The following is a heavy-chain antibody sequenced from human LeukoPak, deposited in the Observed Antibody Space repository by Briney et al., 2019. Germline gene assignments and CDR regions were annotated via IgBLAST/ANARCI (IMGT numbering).Heavy chain of an antibody. J-gene: IGHJ3*01. CDR2: VYSRGST. Sequence: SETLSLTCSVSGGSIDTFYWTWIRQSAGKGLEWIGRVYSRGSTNYNPSLKSRVTMSVDTSKSQFSLKLNSVTAADTAVYYCARVNWQQHDASDFWGQGTMVTVSS. CDR3: ARVNWQQHDASDF. CDR1: GGSIDTFY. V-gene: IGHV4-4*07. D-gene: IGHD1-1*01.